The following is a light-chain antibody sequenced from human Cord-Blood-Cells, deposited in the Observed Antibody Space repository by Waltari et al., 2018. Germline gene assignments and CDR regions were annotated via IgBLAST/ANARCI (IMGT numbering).Light chain of an antibody. CDR2: EVS. V-gene: IGLV2-14*01. Sequence: QSALTQPASVSGSPGQSITLPCPGSSSDVGGYNSVSWYQQHPGKAPKLMIYEVSNRPSGVSNRFSGSKSGNTASLTISGLQAEDEADYYCSSYTSSSTYVFGTGTKVTIL. J-gene: IGLJ1*01. CDR1: SSDVGGYNS. CDR3: SSYTSSSTYV.